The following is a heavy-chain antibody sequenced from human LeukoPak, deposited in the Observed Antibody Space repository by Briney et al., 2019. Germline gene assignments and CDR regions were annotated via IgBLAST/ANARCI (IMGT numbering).Heavy chain of an antibody. CDR3: ARGDSSGYQRNTKLDY. V-gene: IGHV3-13*01. J-gene: IGHJ4*02. Sequence: GGSLRLSCAASGFTFSSYDMHWVRQTTGKGLEWVSAIGTAGDTYYPGSVKGRFTISRENAKNSLYLQMNSPRAGDTAVYYCARGDSSGYQRNTKLDYWGQGTLVTVSS. CDR1: GFTFSSYD. CDR2: IGTAGDT. D-gene: IGHD3-22*01.